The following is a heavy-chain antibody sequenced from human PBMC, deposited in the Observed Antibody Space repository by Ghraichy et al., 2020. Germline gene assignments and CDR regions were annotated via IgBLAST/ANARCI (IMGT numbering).Heavy chain of an antibody. CDR2: ISSSGSTI. V-gene: IGHV3-11*01. J-gene: IGHJ6*02. CDR1: GFTFSDYY. Sequence: GGSLRLSCAASGFTFSDYYMNWIRQAPGKGLEWVSYISSSGSTIYYADSVKGRFTISRDNAKNSLYLQMNSLRAEDTAVYYCARDREICSSTSCAVYYYYYGMDVWGQGTTVTVSS. CDR3: ARDREICSSTSCAVYYYYYGMDV. D-gene: IGHD2-2*01.